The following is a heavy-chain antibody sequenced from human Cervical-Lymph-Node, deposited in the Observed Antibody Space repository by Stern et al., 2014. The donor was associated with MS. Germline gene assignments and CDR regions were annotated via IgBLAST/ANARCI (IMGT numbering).Heavy chain of an antibody. J-gene: IGHJ5*02. Sequence: VQLVESGGGVVQPGRPLRLSCAASGFTFSAYGMHWVRQAPGKGLEWVAVISADGTLKFYGDSVKGRFTISRDNSKNTLFLQMNSLRAEDTAVYYCAKGDNWRRLNPWGQGTLVTVSS. V-gene: IGHV3-30*18. CDR1: GFTFSAYG. CDR2: ISADGTLK. CDR3: AKGDNWRRLNP. D-gene: IGHD1-20*01.